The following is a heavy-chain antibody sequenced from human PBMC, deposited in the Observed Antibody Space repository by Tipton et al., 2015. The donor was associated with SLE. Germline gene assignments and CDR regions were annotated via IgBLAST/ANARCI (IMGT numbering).Heavy chain of an antibody. CDR3: ARVQWEPWAFDI. J-gene: IGHJ3*02. Sequence: QLVQSGGGVVQPGRSLRLSCAASGFTFSSYGMHWVRQAPGKGLEWVAVISYDGSNKYYADSVKGRFTISRDNSKNTLYLQMNSLRAEDTAVYYCARVQWEPWAFDIWGQGTMVTVSS. V-gene: IGHV3-30*03. D-gene: IGHD1-26*01. CDR2: ISYDGSNK. CDR1: GFTFSSYG.